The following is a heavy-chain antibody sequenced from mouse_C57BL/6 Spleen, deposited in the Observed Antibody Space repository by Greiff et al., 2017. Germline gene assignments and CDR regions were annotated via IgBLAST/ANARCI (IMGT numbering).Heavy chain of an antibody. V-gene: IGHV1-80*01. D-gene: IGHD2-5*01. CDR2: IYPGDGDT. CDR3: ARGSNLYYYAMDY. J-gene: IGHJ4*01. Sequence: VPRVGSGAELVKPGASVKISCKASGYAFSSYWVNWGKQRPGKGLEWIGKIYPGDGDTNYNGKFKGKAPLTADKSSSTAYMQLSSLTSEDSAVYFCARGSNLYYYAMDYWGQGTSVTVSS. CDR1: GYAFSSYW.